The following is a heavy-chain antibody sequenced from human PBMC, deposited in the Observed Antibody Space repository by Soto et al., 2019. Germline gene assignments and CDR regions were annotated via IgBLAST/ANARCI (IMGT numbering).Heavy chain of an antibody. Sequence: GGSLRLSCAASGFTFSSYGMHWVRQAPGKGLEWVAVISYDGSNKYYADSVKGRFTISRDNSKNTLYLQMNSLRAEDTAVYYCAKDRVRYSRGPIDYWGRGTLVTVSS. CDR3: AKDRVRYSRGPIDY. D-gene: IGHD6-13*01. CDR1: GFTFSSYG. CDR2: ISYDGSNK. J-gene: IGHJ4*02. V-gene: IGHV3-30*18.